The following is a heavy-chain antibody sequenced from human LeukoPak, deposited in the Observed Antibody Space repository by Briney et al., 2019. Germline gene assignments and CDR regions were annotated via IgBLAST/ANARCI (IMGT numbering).Heavy chain of an antibody. J-gene: IGHJ3*02. CDR1: GYTFTGYY. Sequence: ASVKVSCKASGYTFTGYYMHWVQQAPGQGLEWMGWINPNSGGTNYAQKFQGRVTMTRDTSISTAYMELSRLRSDDTAVYYCARTLAYDFWSGYSDAFDIWGQGTMVTVSS. CDR3: ARTLAYDFWSGYSDAFDI. CDR2: INPNSGGT. V-gene: IGHV1-2*02. D-gene: IGHD3-3*01.